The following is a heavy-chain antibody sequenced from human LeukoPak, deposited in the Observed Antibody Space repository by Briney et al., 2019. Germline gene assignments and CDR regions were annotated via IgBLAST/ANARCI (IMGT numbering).Heavy chain of an antibody. CDR1: GYNFTDDY. V-gene: IGHV1-2*02. CDR3: APTAEAYTSWWKV. J-gene: IGHJ4*02. CDR2: INPDSGFT. D-gene: IGHD3-16*01. Sequence: ASVKVSCMASGYNFTDDYMHWVRQAPGQGLEFMGWINPDSGFTNYAQKFKGRVTMTRDTSISTAYLEVRSLTSDDTAVYYCAPTAEAYTSWWKVWGQGTLVTVSS.